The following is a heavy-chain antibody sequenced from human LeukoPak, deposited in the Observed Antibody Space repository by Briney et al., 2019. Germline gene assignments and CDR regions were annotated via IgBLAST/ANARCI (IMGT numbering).Heavy chain of an antibody. CDR1: GGSISGYY. CDR2: VYYDGGT. J-gene: IGHJ4*02. Sequence: SETLSLTCTVYGGSISGYYWSWIRQPPGKGLEWIAWVYYDGGTSYSPSLKSRVSISVDTSKNQLSLKLSSVTAADTAMYYCARYGSSPPTYFDCWGQGPLVTVSS. D-gene: IGHD5-18*01. V-gene: IGHV4-59*01. CDR3: ARYGSSPPTYFDC.